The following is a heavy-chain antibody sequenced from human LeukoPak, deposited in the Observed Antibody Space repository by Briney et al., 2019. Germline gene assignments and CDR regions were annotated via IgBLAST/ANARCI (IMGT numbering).Heavy chain of an antibody. V-gene: IGHV1-2*02. CDR3: ASSLELLSYFDF. CDR2: INPNNGGT. J-gene: IGHJ4*02. Sequence: GASVKVSCKASGYTFSDYYMHWVRQAPGQGLEWMGWINPNNGGTNYAQKVQGRVTMTRDTSITTAYMELSSLTSDDTAVYYCASSLELLSYFDFWGQGTLVSVSS. CDR1: GYTFSDYY. D-gene: IGHD3-3*01.